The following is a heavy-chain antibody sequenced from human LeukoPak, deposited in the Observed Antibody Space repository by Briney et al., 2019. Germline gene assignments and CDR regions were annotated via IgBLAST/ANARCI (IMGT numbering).Heavy chain of an antibody. Sequence: RGGSLRLSCAPSGFTFSNYAMSWVRQAPGKGLEWVSAISETGGTIHYADSVRGRFTISRDNSKNTLYLQMNGLRAEDTAVYYCAREMTIITYSFDSWGQGTLVTVSS. CDR1: GFTFSNYA. V-gene: IGHV3-23*01. CDR3: AREMTIITYSFDS. D-gene: IGHD5-24*01. J-gene: IGHJ4*02. CDR2: ISETGGTI.